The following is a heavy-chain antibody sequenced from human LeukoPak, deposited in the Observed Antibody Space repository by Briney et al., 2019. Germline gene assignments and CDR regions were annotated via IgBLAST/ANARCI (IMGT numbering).Heavy chain of an antibody. Sequence: ASVKVSCKASGYTFTGYYMHWVRQAPGQGLEWMGWINPNSGGTNYAQKFQGRVTITRDTSISTAYMELSRLRSDDTAVYYCARGSSSWAPEVYYYYGMDVWGQGTTVTVSS. CDR2: INPNSGGT. CDR3: ARGSSSWAPEVYYYYGMDV. D-gene: IGHD6-13*01. V-gene: IGHV1-2*02. CDR1: GYTFTGYY. J-gene: IGHJ6*02.